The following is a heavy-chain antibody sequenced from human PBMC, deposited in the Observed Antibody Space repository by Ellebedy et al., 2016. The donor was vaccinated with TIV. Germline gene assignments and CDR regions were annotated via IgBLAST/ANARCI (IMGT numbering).Heavy chain of an antibody. D-gene: IGHD4-17*01. CDR2: INIDGSRT. CDR1: GFTFSSYW. CDR3: ARRGQLYGESPDY. V-gene: IGHV3-74*01. J-gene: IGHJ4*02. Sequence: GESPKISCAASGFTFSSYWMHWVRQDPGKGLLWVSRINIDGSRTTYADSVKGRFTIPRDNAKNTLYLQMHILRVEDTAVYYCARRGQLYGESPDYWGQGTLVTVSS.